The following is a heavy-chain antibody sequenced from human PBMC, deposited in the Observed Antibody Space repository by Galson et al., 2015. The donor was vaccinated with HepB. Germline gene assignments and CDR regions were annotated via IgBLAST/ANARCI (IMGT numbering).Heavy chain of an antibody. V-gene: IGHV3-43*01. CDR3: VKDLTYYYGSGISRAYGLDV. D-gene: IGHD3-10*01. Sequence: SLRLSCAASGFTFDDYTMHWVRQAPGKGLEWVSLISWDGVTTYYADSVKGRFTVSRDNSKHSLFLQMNSLRTQDTALYYCVKDLTYYYGSGISRAYGLDVWGRSTLVTVSS. CDR2: ISWDGVTT. CDR1: GFTFDDYT. J-gene: IGHJ2*01.